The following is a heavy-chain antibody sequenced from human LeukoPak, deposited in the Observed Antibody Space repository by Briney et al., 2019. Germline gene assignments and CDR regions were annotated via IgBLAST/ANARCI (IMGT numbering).Heavy chain of an antibody. CDR3: ARDQVDTAMVGFDY. CDR2: SNPSGGST. CDR1: GYTFTSSY. J-gene: IGHJ4*02. D-gene: IGHD5-18*01. Sequence: GASVKVSCKASGYTFTSSYIHWVRQAPGQGLEWMGISNPSGGSTSYAQKFQGRVTMTRDTSTSTVYMELSSLRSEDTAVYYCARDQVDTAMVGFDYCGQGTLVTVSS. V-gene: IGHV1-46*01.